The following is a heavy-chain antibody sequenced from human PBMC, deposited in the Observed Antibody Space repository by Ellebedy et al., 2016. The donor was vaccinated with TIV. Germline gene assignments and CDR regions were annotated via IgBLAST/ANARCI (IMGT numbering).Heavy chain of an antibody. CDR3: ARGGAYYCDSSGSHDAFDI. Sequence: GGSLRLSCAASGFTFSSYWMSWVRQAPGKGLEWVANIKQDGSEKYYVDSVKGRFTISRDNAKNSLYLQMNSLRAEDTAVYYCARGGAYYCDSSGSHDAFDIWGQGTMVTVSS. J-gene: IGHJ3*02. CDR1: GFTFSSYW. V-gene: IGHV3-7*03. CDR2: IKQDGSEK. D-gene: IGHD3-22*01.